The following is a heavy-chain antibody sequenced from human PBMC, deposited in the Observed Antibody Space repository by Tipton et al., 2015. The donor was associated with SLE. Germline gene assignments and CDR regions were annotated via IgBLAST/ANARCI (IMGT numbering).Heavy chain of an antibody. D-gene: IGHD3-10*01. CDR2: IKQDGSEK. Sequence: SLRLSCAASGFTFSSYWMSWVRQAPGKGLEWVANIKQDGSEKYYVDSVKGRFTISRDNAKNSPYLQMNSLRAEDTAVYYCAREGITHYYYYMDVWGKGTTVTVSS. CDR1: GFTFSSYW. CDR3: AREGITHYYYYMDV. V-gene: IGHV3-7*01. J-gene: IGHJ6*03.